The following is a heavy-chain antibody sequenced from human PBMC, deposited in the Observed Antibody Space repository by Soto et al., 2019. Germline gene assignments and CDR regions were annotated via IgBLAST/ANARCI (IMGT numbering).Heavy chain of an antibody. CDR2: INAGNGNT. CDR1: GYTFTSYA. Sequence: QVQLVQSGAEVKKPGASVKVSCKASGYTFTSYAMHWVRQAPGQRLEWMGWINAGNGNTKYSQKFQGRVTITRDTSASTAYMELSSLSSEDTAVYYCARWDTAMVTRAFDYWGQGTLVTVSS. V-gene: IGHV1-3*01. CDR3: ARWDTAMVTRAFDY. D-gene: IGHD5-18*01. J-gene: IGHJ4*02.